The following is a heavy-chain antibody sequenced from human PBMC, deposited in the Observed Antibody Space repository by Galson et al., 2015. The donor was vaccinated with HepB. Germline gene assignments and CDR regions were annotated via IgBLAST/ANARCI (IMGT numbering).Heavy chain of an antibody. V-gene: IGHV1-8*01. CDR1: GDTFTTYD. Sequence: QSGAEVKKPGESLKISCKASGDTFTTYDINWVRQAPGQGLEWMGWMHPNSGSTGYAQRFQGRVAMTRNTSISTAYMELSGLRVGDTAVYYCARDFLRGSRLGYWGQGTLVTVSS. J-gene: IGHJ4*02. CDR2: MHPNSGST. D-gene: IGHD2-2*01. CDR3: ARDFLRGSRLGY.